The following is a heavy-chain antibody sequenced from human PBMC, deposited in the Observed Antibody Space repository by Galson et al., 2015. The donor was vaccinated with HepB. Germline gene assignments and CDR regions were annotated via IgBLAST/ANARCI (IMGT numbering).Heavy chain of an antibody. J-gene: IGHJ4*02. CDR2: ICREGTA. CDR1: GLSSDNKW. V-gene: IGHV4-28*01. D-gene: IGHD2-2*01. CDR3: ATKTDAISFFDY. Sequence: ETLSLTDAVSGLSSDNKWGVWVRQPPGKGLQWVGYICREGTAFYNPSLESRLTLSRDNFASQVSLKLSAVTAADTATYYCATKTDAISFFDYWGQGITVTVSS.